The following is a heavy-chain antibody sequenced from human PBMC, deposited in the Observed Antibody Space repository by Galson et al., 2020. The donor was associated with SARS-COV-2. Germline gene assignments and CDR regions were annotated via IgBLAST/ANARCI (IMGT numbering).Heavy chain of an antibody. CDR2: IFPDDSDI. D-gene: IGHD2-21*02. V-gene: IGHV5-51*01. CDR1: GYSFTNYW. Sequence: GESLKISCEASGYSFTNYWIGWVRQMPGKGLELMAIIFPDDSDIRYNTAFEGQVTISADKSINTAYLQWSGLKASDTAMYFCVRLAACRNNCYSRPLDYWGQGTLVTVSS. J-gene: IGHJ4*02. CDR3: VRLAACRNNCYSRPLDY.